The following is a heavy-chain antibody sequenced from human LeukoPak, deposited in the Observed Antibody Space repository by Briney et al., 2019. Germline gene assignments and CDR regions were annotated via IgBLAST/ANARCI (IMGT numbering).Heavy chain of an antibody. CDR2: ISPASGAT. CDR3: LNEHGG. CDR1: GYTFTGSY. Sequence: ASVKVSCKASGYTFTGSYMHWVRQAPGQGFEWIGWISPASGATNYAQNFQDRVTLTTDTSITTAYMELSSLTSDDTASYYCLNEHGGWGQGTPVTVSS. V-gene: IGHV1-2*02. J-gene: IGHJ4*02. D-gene: IGHD1-1*01.